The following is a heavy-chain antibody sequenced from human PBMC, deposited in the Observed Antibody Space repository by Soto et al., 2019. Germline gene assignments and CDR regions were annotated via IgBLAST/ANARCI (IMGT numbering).Heavy chain of an antibody. V-gene: IGHV3-66*01. CDR1: GFTVSSNY. CDR3: ARYTGGGYHWNSGFDY. Sequence: EVQLVESGGGLVQPGGSLRLSCAASGFTVSSNYMSWVRQAPGKGLEWVSVIYSGGSTYYADSVKGRFTISRDNSKTILDIQMKSLRAEDTAVYYCARYTGGGYHWNSGFDYWGQGTLVTVSS. J-gene: IGHJ4*02. D-gene: IGHD1-7*01. CDR2: IYSGGST.